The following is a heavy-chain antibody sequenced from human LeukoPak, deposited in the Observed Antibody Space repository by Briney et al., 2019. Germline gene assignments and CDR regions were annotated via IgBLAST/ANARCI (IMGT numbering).Heavy chain of an antibody. V-gene: IGHV1-69*05. CDR2: IIPIFGTA. J-gene: IGHJ6*03. Sequence: ASVKVSCKASGGTFSSYAISWVRQAPGQGLEWMGGIIPIFGTANYAQKFQGRVTITTDESTSTAYMELSSLRSEDTAVSYCARXXXXXXAXXXXXXXXWGKGTTVXVS. CDR3: ARXXXXXXAXXXXXXXX. CDR1: GGTFSSYA.